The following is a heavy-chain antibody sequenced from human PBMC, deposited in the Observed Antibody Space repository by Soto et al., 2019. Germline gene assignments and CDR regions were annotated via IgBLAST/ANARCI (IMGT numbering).Heavy chain of an antibody. D-gene: IGHD6-13*01. Sequence: PSQTLSLTCAISGDSVSSNSAAWNWIRQSPSRGLEWLGRTYYRSKWYNDYAVSVKSRITINPDTSKNQFSLQLNSVTPEDTAVFYCARELAAAGTRFNWFDPWGQGTLVTVSS. CDR3: ARELAAAGTRFNWFDP. CDR2: TYYRSKWYN. V-gene: IGHV6-1*01. J-gene: IGHJ5*02. CDR1: GDSVSSNSAA.